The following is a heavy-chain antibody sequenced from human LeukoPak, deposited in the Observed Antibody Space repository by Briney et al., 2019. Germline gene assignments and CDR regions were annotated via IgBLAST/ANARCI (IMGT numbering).Heavy chain of an antibody. D-gene: IGHD2-21*01. CDR3: ARGLWRSEATWFDP. Sequence: SETLSLTCTVSGGSISSGAYYWSWIRQPPGKGLEWIGYIYYSGSTNYNPSLKSRVTISVDTSKNQFSLKLSSVTAADTAVYYCARGLWRSEATWFDPWGQGTLVTVSS. V-gene: IGHV4-61*08. J-gene: IGHJ5*02. CDR1: GGSISSGAYY. CDR2: IYYSGST.